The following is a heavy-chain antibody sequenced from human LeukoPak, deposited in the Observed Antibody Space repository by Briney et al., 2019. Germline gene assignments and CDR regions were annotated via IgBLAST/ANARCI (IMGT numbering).Heavy chain of an antibody. Sequence: ASVKVSCKASGYTFTGYYMNWVRQAPGQGLEWMGWINPNSGGTNYAQKFQGRVTMTRDTSISTAYMELSRLRSDDTAVYYCARDYFPVAGTDYWGQGTLVTVSS. D-gene: IGHD6-19*01. CDR1: GYTFTGYY. V-gene: IGHV1-2*02. J-gene: IGHJ4*02. CDR3: ARDYFPVAGTDY. CDR2: INPNSGGT.